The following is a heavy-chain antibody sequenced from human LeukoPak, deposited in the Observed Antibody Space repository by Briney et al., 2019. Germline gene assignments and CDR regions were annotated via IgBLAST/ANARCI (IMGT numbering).Heavy chain of an antibody. Sequence: GGSLRLSCAASGFTFSSYEMNWVRQAPGKGLEWVSYISSGGSTIYYADSVKGRFTISRDNAKNSLYLQMNSLRAEDTALYYCAKGRSIAVASLLWYWGQGTLVTVSS. CDR1: GFTFSSYE. CDR3: AKGRSIAVASLLWY. CDR2: ISSGGSTI. J-gene: IGHJ4*02. D-gene: IGHD6-19*01. V-gene: IGHV3-48*03.